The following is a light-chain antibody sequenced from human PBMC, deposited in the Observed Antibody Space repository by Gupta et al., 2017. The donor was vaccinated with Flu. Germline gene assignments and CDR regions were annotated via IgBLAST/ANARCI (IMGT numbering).Light chain of an antibody. CDR2: QDT. J-gene: IGLJ3*02. CDR3: QTWDSNTANWV. Sequence: SSELTQPPSVSVSPGHTASITCSGDKLGDKYAFWYQQKAGQSPVVVIYQDTRRPSGIPERFSGSNSGNTATLTISGTQAMDEADYYCQTWDSNTANWVFGGGTKLTVL. V-gene: IGLV3-1*01. CDR1: KLGDKY.